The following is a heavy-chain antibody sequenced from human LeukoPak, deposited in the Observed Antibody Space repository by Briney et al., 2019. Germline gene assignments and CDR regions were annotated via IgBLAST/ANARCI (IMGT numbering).Heavy chain of an antibody. CDR2: ISSSSSYI. V-gene: IGHV3-21*01. D-gene: IGHD6-19*01. J-gene: IGHJ4*02. Sequence: AGGSLRVSCAASGFTFSSYEMNWVRQAPGKGLEWVSSISSSSSYIYYADSVKGRFTISRDNAKNSLYLQMNSLRAEDTAAYYCARDSRSGWSSWVDYWVQGTLVTVSS. CDR1: GFTFSSYE. CDR3: ARDSRSGWSSWVDY.